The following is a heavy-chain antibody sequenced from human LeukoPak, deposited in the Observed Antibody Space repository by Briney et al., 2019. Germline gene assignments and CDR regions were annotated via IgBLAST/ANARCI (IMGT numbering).Heavy chain of an antibody. Sequence: SETLSLTCTVSGGSISSYYWRWIRQPPGEGLEWIGHIYHSGSTNYNPSLKSRVTISVDTSKNQFSLKLSSVTDADTAVYYCARRGYSSQIDYWGQGTLVTVSS. CDR2: IYHSGST. CDR1: GGSISSYY. D-gene: IGHD6-13*01. V-gene: IGHV4-59*08. CDR3: ARRGYSSQIDY. J-gene: IGHJ4*02.